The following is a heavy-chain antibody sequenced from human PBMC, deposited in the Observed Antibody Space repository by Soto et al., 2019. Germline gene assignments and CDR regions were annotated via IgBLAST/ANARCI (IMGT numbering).Heavy chain of an antibody. J-gene: IGHJ4*02. CDR1: GASITFGGYS. CDR3: ARGGGSDSFDY. V-gene: IGHV4-30-2*01. D-gene: IGHD1-26*01. CDR2: INHLETT. Sequence: TLSLTCTVSGASITFGGYSWSWLRQTPGKGLEWIGYINHLETTFYNPSFESRLTLSIDRAKNQFSLKLHSMSAADRAVYFCARGGGSDSFDYWGQGILVTVSS.